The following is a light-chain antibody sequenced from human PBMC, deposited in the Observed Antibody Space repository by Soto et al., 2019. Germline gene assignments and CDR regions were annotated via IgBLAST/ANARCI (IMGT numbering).Light chain of an antibody. V-gene: IGKV1-39*01. J-gene: IGKJ1*01. CDR2: DAT. CDR1: QRISTY. CDR3: QQTYSTPLP. Sequence: DIQMTQSPSSLSASVGDRVAITCRASQRISTYLNWYQQKPGTAPKVLIYDATSLQSGVPARFSGSGSGTDVALTLTSLQSEDFATYYFQQTYSTPLPFGQGTKVEI.